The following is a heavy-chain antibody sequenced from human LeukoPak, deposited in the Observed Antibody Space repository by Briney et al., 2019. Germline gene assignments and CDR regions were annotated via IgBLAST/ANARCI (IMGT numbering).Heavy chain of an antibody. J-gene: IGHJ4*02. CDR2: IYYSGST. D-gene: IGHD6-6*01. CDR1: GGSISSSSYY. V-gene: IGHV4-39*01. Sequence: PSETLSLTCTVSGGSISSSSYYWGWIRQPPGKGLEWIGSIYYSGSTYYNPSLKSRVTISVDTSKNQFSLKLSSVTAADTAVYYCASPGGGSSADYWGQGTLVAVSS. CDR3: ASPGGGSSADY.